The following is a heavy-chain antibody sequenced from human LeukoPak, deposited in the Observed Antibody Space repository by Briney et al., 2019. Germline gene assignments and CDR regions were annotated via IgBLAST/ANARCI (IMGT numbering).Heavy chain of an antibody. Sequence: PGGSLRLSCAASGFTVSSSYMSWVRQAPGKGLEWVSVIYIGGSTYYADSVKGRFTISRDISKNTLYLQMNSLRAEDTAVYYCARDKSANYYYYAMDVWAKGPRSPSP. V-gene: IGHV3-66*01. CDR3: ARDKSANYYYYAMDV. CDR2: IYIGGST. CDR1: GFTVSSSY. D-gene: IGHD6-13*01. J-gene: IGHJ6*02.